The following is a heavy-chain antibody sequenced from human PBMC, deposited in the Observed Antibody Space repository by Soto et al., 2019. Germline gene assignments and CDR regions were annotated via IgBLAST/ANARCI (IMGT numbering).Heavy chain of an antibody. V-gene: IGHV3-30-3*01. Sequence: GGSLRLSCAASGFTFSSYAMHWVRQAPGKGLEWVAVISYDGSNKYYADSVKGRFTISRDNSKNTLYLQMNSLRAEDTAVYYCARDVGGFDIWGQGTMVTVS. CDR2: ISYDGSNK. D-gene: IGHD3-10*01. CDR3: ARDVGGFDI. J-gene: IGHJ3*02. CDR1: GFTFSSYA.